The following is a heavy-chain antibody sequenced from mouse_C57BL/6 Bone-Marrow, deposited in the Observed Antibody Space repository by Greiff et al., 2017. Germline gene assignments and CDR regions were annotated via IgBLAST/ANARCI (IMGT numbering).Heavy chain of an antibody. Sequence: VKLVESGPGLVAPSQSLSITCTVSGFSLTSYAISWVRQPPGKGLEWLGVIWTGGGTNYNSALKSRLSISKDNSKSQVFLKMNSLQTDDTARYYCARIYYYGSRAWFAYWGQGTLVTVSA. CDR3: ARIYYYGSRAWFAY. V-gene: IGHV2-9-1*01. J-gene: IGHJ3*01. CDR1: GFSLTSYA. D-gene: IGHD1-1*01. CDR2: IWTGGGT.